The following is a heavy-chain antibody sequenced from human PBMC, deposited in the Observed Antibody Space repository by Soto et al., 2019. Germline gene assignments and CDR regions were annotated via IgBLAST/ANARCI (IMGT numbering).Heavy chain of an antibody. CDR3: ARGLPHMEGGVFKRLGNWFDP. V-gene: IGHV4-34*01. CDR2: VTQSGGS. Sequence: QVQLQQWGAGLVKPSETLSLTCALSGGSFSVYFWTWIRQSPEKGLGWIGEVTQSGGSNSNPSLSSRVSISLDTSKNQFSLKLTSVTAADSAVYYCARGLPHMEGGVFKRLGNWFDPWGQGTLVTVSS. J-gene: IGHJ5*02. D-gene: IGHD3-10*01. CDR1: GGSFSVYF.